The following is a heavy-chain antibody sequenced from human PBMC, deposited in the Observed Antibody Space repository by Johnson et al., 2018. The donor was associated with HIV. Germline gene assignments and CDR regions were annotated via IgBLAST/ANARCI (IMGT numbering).Heavy chain of an antibody. CDR3: ARDGRGLDALDI. J-gene: IGHJ3*02. D-gene: IGHD3/OR15-3a*01. Sequence: QVQLVESGGGVVQPGRSLRLSCAASGFTFSDYYMSWIRQAPGKGLEWVSYISSSGGTIFYADSVTGRFTISRDIAKNTLYLQMNSLRAEDTAVDYCARDGRGLDALDIWGQGTVVTVSS. CDR2: ISSSGGTI. V-gene: IGHV3-11*04. CDR1: GFTFSDYY.